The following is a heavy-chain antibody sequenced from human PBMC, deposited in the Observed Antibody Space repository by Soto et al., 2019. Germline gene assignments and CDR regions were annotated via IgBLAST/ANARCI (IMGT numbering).Heavy chain of an antibody. CDR1: GYTFTSYG. Sequence: ASVKVSCKAYGYTFTSYGINGVRQATGQGLEWIGWISAYNGNTNYAQKLQGRVTMTTDTSTSSAYMELRSLRSDDTAVYYCARETYDFWTNYGMDVWCQGTTVTVSS. CDR2: ISAYNGNT. D-gene: IGHD3-3*01. J-gene: IGHJ6*02. CDR3: ARETYDFWTNYGMDV. V-gene: IGHV1-18*01.